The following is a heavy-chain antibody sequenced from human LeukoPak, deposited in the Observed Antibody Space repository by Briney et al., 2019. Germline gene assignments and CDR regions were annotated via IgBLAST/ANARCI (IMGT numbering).Heavy chain of an antibody. CDR1: GGSMFNYY. D-gene: IGHD3-22*01. Sequence: SETLSLTCTVTGGSMFNYYWNWIRQPPGKGLEWIGYIYVNGITNYSPSLRSRGTISIATSKNQFSLRLTSVTAADTAMYYCARRAYYDSSGYHPTSGYFDLWGRGTLVSVSS. J-gene: IGHJ2*01. V-gene: IGHV4-4*08. CDR2: IYVNGIT. CDR3: ARRAYYDSSGYHPTSGYFDL.